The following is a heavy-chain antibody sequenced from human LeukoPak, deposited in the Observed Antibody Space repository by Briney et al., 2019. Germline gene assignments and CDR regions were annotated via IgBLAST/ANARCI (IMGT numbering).Heavy chain of an antibody. J-gene: IGHJ4*02. V-gene: IGHV3-23*01. CDR1: GLTFNSCA. CDR2: VCGSGGTT. Sequence: GGSLTLPCCRSGLTFNSCAMSGVRQAPGKGVGWVSAVCGSGGTTYYADSVKGRFNISRDNSKNTLYLQMNSLRAEDTAVYYCAKAHPCSGGSCYSPFDYWGQGTLVTVSS. CDR3: AKAHPCSGGSCYSPFDY. D-gene: IGHD2-15*01.